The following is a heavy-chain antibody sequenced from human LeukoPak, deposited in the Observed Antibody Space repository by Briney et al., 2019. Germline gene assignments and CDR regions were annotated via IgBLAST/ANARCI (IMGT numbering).Heavy chain of an antibody. J-gene: IGHJ4*02. CDR3: AKLAGSSFDY. Sequence: GGSLRLSCAASGFPFSSYWMSWVRQAPGKGLEWVANIKQDGSEKYYVDSVKGRFTISRDNAKNSLYLQMNSLRPEDTAVYYCAKLAGSSFDYWGQGTLVTVSS. D-gene: IGHD1-26*01. V-gene: IGHV3-7*01. CDR2: IKQDGSEK. CDR1: GFPFSSYW.